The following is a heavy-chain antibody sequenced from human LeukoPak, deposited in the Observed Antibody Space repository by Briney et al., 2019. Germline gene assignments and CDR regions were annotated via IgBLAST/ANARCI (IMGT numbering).Heavy chain of an antibody. CDR1: GYTFTGYY. J-gene: IGHJ4*02. Sequence: ASVKVSCKASGYTFTGYYMHWVRQAPGQGLEWMGIINPSGGSTSYAQKFQGRVTMTRDTSTSTVYMELSSLRSEDTAVYYCARGGIVVVVDPLNFDYWGQGTLVTVSS. D-gene: IGHD2-15*01. CDR2: INPSGGST. CDR3: ARGGIVVVVDPLNFDY. V-gene: IGHV1-46*01.